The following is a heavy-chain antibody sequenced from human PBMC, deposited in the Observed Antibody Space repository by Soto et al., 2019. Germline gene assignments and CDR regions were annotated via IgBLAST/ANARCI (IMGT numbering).Heavy chain of an antibody. CDR1: GYTFTSYG. CDR2: ISAYNGNT. D-gene: IGHD3-3*01. CDR3: ARYPPPVRFLEWSPRFDP. Sequence: RASVKVSCKASGYTFTSYGISWVRQAPGQGLEWMGWISAYNGNTNYAQKLQGRVTMTTDTSTSTAYMELRSLRSDHTAVYYCARYPPPVRFLEWSPRFDPWGQGTLVTVSS. V-gene: IGHV1-18*04. J-gene: IGHJ5*02.